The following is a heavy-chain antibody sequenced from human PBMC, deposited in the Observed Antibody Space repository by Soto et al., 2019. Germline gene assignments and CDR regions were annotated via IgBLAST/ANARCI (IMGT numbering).Heavy chain of an antibody. CDR2: ISGGSSYI. Sequence: EVQLVESGGGLVKPGGSLRLSCAASGFTFSTYSMNWVRQAPGKGLEWVSSISGGSSYIYYADSVKGRFTISRDNAKNSLYLQMNSLRAEDXAXXXXXXXXXXXXXXXXXXXXDYXGQGAXVTVSS. CDR1: GFTFSTYS. V-gene: IGHV3-21*01. J-gene: IGHJ4*02. CDR3: XXXXXXXXXXXXXXXXDY.